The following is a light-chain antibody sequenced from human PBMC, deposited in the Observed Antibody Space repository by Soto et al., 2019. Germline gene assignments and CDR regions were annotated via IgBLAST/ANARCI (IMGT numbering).Light chain of an antibody. CDR1: NIGSKN. V-gene: IGLV3-9*01. CDR2: RDS. CDR3: QVWDSSVWV. Sequence: SSELTQPLSVSVALGQTARITCGGNNIGSKNVHWSRQKPGQAPVLVIYRDSNRPSGIPERFSGSNSGNTATLTISRAQAGDEADYYCQVWDSSVWVFGGGTKLTVL. J-gene: IGLJ3*02.